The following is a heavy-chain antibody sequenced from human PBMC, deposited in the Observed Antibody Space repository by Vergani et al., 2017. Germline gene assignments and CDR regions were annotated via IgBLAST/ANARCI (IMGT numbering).Heavy chain of an antibody. CDR2: ISGNGDYT. J-gene: IGHJ5*02. Sequence: EMQLSESGGGLVQPGGSLRLSCAASGFSFSTYMMNWVRQAPGKGLDWVASISGNGDYTYYADSLKGRFTISRDNSNSTLYLQMNSLRANDTAIFYCTKGGGGVRGRNWLDHWGQGNLVTVSS. V-gene: IGHV3-23*01. CDR3: TKGGGGVRGRNWLDH. CDR1: GFSFSTYM. D-gene: IGHD3-10*01.